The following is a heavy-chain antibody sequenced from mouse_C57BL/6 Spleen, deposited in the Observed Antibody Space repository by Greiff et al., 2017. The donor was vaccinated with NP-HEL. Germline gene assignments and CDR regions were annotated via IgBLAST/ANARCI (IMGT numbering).Heavy chain of an antibody. D-gene: IGHD2-2*01. V-gene: IGHV5-4*03. CDR1: GFTFSSYA. Sequence: EVKVEESGGGLVKPGGSLKLSCAASGFTFSSYAMSWVRQTPEKRLEWVATISDGGSYTYYPDNVKGRFTISRDNAKNNLYLQMSHLKSEDTAMYYCARATKVTYYFDYWGQGTTLTVSS. J-gene: IGHJ2*01. CDR3: ARATKVTYYFDY. CDR2: ISDGGSYT.